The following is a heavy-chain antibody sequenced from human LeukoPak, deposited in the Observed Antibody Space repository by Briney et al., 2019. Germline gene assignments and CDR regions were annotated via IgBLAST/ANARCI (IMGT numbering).Heavy chain of an antibody. J-gene: IGHJ4*02. V-gene: IGHV4-59*01. CDR3: ARHYYNSSGYYEPQFDY. D-gene: IGHD3-22*01. CDR2: IYYSGST. Sequence: SETLSLTCTVSGGSISSYYWSWIRQPPGKGLEWIGYIYYSGSTNYNPSLKSRVTISVDTSKNQFSLKLSSVTAADTAVYYCARHYYNSSGYYEPQFDYWGQGTLVTVSS. CDR1: GGSISSYY.